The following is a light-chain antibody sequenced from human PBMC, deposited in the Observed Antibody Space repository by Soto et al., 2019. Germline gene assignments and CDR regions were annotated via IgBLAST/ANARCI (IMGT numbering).Light chain of an antibody. V-gene: IGKV1-5*01. J-gene: IGKJ1*01. CDR3: QQYNSYSPT. Sequence: DIQMTQSPSTLSASVGDRVTITCRASQSISSWLAWYQQKPGKAPKFLIYDASSLESGVPTRFSGSGSGTEFTLTISSLQIDDFATYYCQQYNSYSPTFGQGTKV. CDR2: DAS. CDR1: QSISSW.